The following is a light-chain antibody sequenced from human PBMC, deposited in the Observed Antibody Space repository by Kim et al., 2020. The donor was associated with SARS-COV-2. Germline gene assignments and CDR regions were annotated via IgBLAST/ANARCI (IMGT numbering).Light chain of an antibody. Sequence: SVSPGDGATLSCRASEDVSGYLGWYRQRPGQETRLLIYGASNRAAGAPARFSGSGSGTEFTLTISSLESEDFAIYYCQQYISWPYTFGQGTKVEI. CDR3: QQYISWPYT. J-gene: IGKJ2*01. V-gene: IGKV3-15*01. CDR1: EDVSGY. CDR2: GAS.